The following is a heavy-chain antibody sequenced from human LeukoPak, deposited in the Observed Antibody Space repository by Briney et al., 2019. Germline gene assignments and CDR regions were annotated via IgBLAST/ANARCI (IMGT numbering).Heavy chain of an antibody. CDR2: IYYSGST. J-gene: IGHJ2*01. CDR1: GGSISSYY. V-gene: IGHV4-59*08. CDR3: ARQSGGFWYFDL. Sequence: SETLSLTCTVSGGSISSYYRSWIRQPPGKGLEWIGYIYYSGSTNYNPSLKSRVTISVDTSKNQFSLKLSSVTAADTAVYYCARQSGGFWYFDLWGRGTLVTVSS. D-gene: IGHD3-3*01.